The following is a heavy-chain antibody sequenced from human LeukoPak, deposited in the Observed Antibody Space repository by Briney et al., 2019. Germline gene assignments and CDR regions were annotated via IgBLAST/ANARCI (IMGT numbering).Heavy chain of an antibody. CDR1: GFTFSNAW. Sequence: GGSLRLSCAASGFTFSNAWMGWVRQAPGKGLEWVGLIKSKTDGGTTDDAAPVKGRFTISRDNFKNTLFLQVNSLRAEDTAVYYCAKDEDLRHGDYSYFDYWGQGTLVTVSS. J-gene: IGHJ4*02. V-gene: IGHV3-15*01. CDR3: AKDEDLRHGDYSYFDY. D-gene: IGHD4-17*01. CDR2: IKSKTDGGTT.